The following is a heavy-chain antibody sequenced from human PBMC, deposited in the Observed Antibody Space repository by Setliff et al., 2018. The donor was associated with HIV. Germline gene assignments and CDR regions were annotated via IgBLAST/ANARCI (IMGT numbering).Heavy chain of an antibody. D-gene: IGHD3-3*01. V-gene: IGHV5-51*01. CDR3: ARQRMEWTPYNFWSFLWNQSPADGADWYFDL. CDR2: VAPSVTPT. Sequence: GASLTISCQASGYNFSNYYIAWVRQIPGKGLDFMGIVAPSVTPTTYSPSFQGHIAISTDKSLDTAYLQWSSLQASYTAIYYCARQRMEWTPYNFWSFLWNQSPADGADWYFDLCGPGTLVTVSS. J-gene: IGHJ2*01. CDR1: GYNFSNYY.